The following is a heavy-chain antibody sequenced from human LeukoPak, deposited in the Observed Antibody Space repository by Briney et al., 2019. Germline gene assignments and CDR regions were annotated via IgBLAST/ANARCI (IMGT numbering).Heavy chain of an antibody. D-gene: IGHD1-26*01. V-gene: IGHV3-33*06. J-gene: IGHJ5*02. CDR2: IWYDGSNK. CDR1: GFTFGSYG. Sequence: GGSLRLSCAASGFTFGSYGMHWVRQAPGKGLEWVAVIWYDGSNKYYADSVKGRFTISRDNSKNTLYLQMNSLRAEDTAVYYCAKDSFGSLSWFDPWGQGTLVTVSS. CDR3: AKDSFGSLSWFDP.